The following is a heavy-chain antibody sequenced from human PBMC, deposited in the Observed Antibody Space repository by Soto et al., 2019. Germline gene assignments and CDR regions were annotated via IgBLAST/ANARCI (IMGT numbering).Heavy chain of an antibody. CDR3: ARSGVGYSYAYGMDV. CDR1: GFTFSSYW. J-gene: IGHJ6*02. CDR2: IKQDGSEK. Sequence: EVQLVESGGGLVQPGGSLRLSCAASGFTFSSYWMSWVRQAPGKGLEWVANIKQDGSEKYYVDSVKGRFTISRDNAKNSLYLQRNSLRAEDTAVYYCARSGVGYSYAYGMDVWGQGTTVTVSS. D-gene: IGHD5-18*01. V-gene: IGHV3-7*03.